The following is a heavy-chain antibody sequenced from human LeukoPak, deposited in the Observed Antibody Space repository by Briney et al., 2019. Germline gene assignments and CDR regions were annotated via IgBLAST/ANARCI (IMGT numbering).Heavy chain of an antibody. J-gene: IGHJ4*02. D-gene: IGHD4-17*01. Sequence: ASVKVSCKASGGTFSSYAISWVRQAPGQGLEWMGGIIPIFGTANNAQKFQGRVTITADESTSTAYMELSSLRSEDTAVYYCARASRDYGDPYDYWGQGTLVTVSS. CDR3: ARASRDYGDPYDY. V-gene: IGHV1-69*13. CDR2: IIPIFGTA. CDR1: GGTFSSYA.